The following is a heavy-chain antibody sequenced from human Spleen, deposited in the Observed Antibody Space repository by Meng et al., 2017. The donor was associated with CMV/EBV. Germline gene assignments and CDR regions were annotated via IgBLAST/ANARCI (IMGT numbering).Heavy chain of an antibody. D-gene: IGHD3-22*01. CDR1: GYSFTSYH. CDR3: ATAHYDSSGYYRENFDS. V-gene: IGHV1-69*10. CDR2: IIPLLGVA. Sequence: SVKVSCKASGYSFTSYHIHWVRQAPGQGLEWMGGIIPLLGVANYAQKFQGRVTMTADKSTSTAYMELSSLRSEDTAVYFCATAHYDSSGYYRENFDSWGQGTLVTVSS. J-gene: IGHJ4*02.